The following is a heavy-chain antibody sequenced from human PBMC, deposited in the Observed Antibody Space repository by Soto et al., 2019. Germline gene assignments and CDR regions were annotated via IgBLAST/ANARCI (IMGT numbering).Heavy chain of an antibody. Sequence: GGSLRLSCSASGFTFSRFAMHWVRQAPGKGLQYISAISDDGETTYYIDSVKGRFTISRDNSKNTVYLQMNSLREEDTALYSCVKDKRGPIYGAVSPIEVWGPAPLLTLSS. D-gene: IGHD3-3*01. V-gene: IGHV3-64D*06. J-gene: IGHJ4*02. CDR2: ISDDGETT. CDR1: GFTFSRFA. CDR3: VKDKRGPIYGAVSPIEV.